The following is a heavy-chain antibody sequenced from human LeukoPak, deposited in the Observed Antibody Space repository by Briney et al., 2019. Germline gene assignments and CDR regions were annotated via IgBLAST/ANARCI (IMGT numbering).Heavy chain of an antibody. Sequence: SETLSLTCTVPGASITSYYWNWVRQPPGKGLEWVGYFYYSGSDNYNTSLKRRITISVDKSKNQFSLKLSSVTAADTAVYYCVRGYCSGPTCYHFDYWGQGTLVTVSS. CDR3: VRGYCSGPTCYHFDY. CDR2: FYYSGSD. D-gene: IGHD2-15*01. CDR1: GASITSYY. V-gene: IGHV4-59*01. J-gene: IGHJ4*02.